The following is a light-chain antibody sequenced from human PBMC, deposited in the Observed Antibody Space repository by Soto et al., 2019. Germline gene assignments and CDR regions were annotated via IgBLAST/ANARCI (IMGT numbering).Light chain of an antibody. Sequence: EIVLTQSPATLSLSPGERATLSCRASQSVSSYLAWYQQKPGQAPRLLIYDASNRATGIPDRFSGSGSGTDFTLTINRLEPEDFAVYFCGQFVSSPPRTFGQGTKVDIK. CDR3: GQFVSSPPRT. J-gene: IGKJ1*01. V-gene: IGKV3-20*01. CDR1: QSVSSY. CDR2: DAS.